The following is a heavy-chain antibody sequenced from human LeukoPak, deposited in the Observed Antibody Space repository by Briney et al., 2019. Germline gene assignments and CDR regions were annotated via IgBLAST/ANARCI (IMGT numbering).Heavy chain of an antibody. J-gene: IGHJ3*02. CDR3: AREEYSSSWYWVGDAFDI. Sequence: GGSLRLSCAASGFTFSSYGMHWVRQAPGKGLEWVANIKQDGSEKYYVDSVKGRFTISRDNAKNSLYLQMNSLRAEDTAVYYCAREEYSSSWYWVGDAFDIWGQGTMVTVSS. D-gene: IGHD6-13*01. CDR1: GFTFSSYG. V-gene: IGHV3-7*01. CDR2: IKQDGSEK.